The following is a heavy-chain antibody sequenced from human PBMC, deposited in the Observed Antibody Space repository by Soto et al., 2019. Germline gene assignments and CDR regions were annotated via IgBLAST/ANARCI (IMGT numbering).Heavy chain of an antibody. Sequence: ASVKVSCKASGGTFSSYAISWVRQAPGQGLEWMGGIIPIFGTANYAQKFQGRVTITADESTSTAYMELSSLRSEDTAVYYCARGGYSYGDHELPDYYYYGMDVWGQGTTVTVSS. CDR3: ARGGYSYGDHELPDYYYYGMDV. CDR2: IIPIFGTA. V-gene: IGHV1-69*13. J-gene: IGHJ6*02. D-gene: IGHD5-18*01. CDR1: GGTFSSYA.